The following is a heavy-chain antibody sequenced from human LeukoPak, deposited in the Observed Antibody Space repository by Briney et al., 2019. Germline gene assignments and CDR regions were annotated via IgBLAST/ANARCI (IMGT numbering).Heavy chain of an antibody. CDR2: ISGSGTTI. J-gene: IGHJ4*02. Sequence: GRSLRLSCAASGFTFSSYGMHWVRQAPGKGLEWVSYISGSGTTIYYADSVKGRFTISRDNAKTSLYLQMNSLRAEDTAVYYCARKYCSSTSCLIDNWGQGALVTVSS. D-gene: IGHD2-2*01. CDR3: ARKYCSSTSCLIDN. V-gene: IGHV3-48*04. CDR1: GFTFSSYG.